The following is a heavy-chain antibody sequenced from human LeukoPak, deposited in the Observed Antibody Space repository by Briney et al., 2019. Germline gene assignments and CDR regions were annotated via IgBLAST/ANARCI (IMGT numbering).Heavy chain of an antibody. Sequence: GGSLRLSCAASGFTFSSYAMSWVRQAPGEGLEWVSAISGSGGSTCYADSVKGRFTISRDNSKNTLYLQMNSLRAEDTAVYYCAEDMGRRDGYNFDFDYWGQGTLVTVSS. CDR3: AEDMGRRDGYNFDFDY. CDR2: ISGSGGST. V-gene: IGHV3-23*01. CDR1: GFTFSSYA. D-gene: IGHD5-24*01. J-gene: IGHJ4*02.